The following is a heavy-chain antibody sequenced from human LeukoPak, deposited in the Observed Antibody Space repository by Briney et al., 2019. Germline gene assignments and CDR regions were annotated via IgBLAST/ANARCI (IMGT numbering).Heavy chain of an antibody. CDR2: ISGSGGST. CDR1: GFTFSSYA. J-gene: IGHJ4*02. V-gene: IGHV3-23*01. CDR3: AKDLEDIVVVPAAAGDY. D-gene: IGHD2-2*01. Sequence: GGSLRLSCAASGFTFSSYAMSWVRQAPGKGLEWVSAISGSGGSTYYADSVKGRFTISRDNSKNTLYLQMNSLRAEDTAVYYCAKDLEDIVVVPAAAGDYWGQGTLVTVVS.